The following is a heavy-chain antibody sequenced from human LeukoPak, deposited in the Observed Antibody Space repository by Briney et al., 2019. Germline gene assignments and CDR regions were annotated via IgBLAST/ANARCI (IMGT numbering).Heavy chain of an antibody. J-gene: IGHJ5*02. Sequence: PGGCLRLPWAASGFTFNDYDMSWVRQAPEKGLEWLSCINIGGTNTHYAASVKGRFTISRDNAKKSLYLEMNNLRAEDTAVYYCATDGAGFDTWGQGVLVTVSS. CDR3: ATDGAGFDT. V-gene: IGHV3-11*01. CDR1: GFTFNDYD. CDR2: INIGGTNT.